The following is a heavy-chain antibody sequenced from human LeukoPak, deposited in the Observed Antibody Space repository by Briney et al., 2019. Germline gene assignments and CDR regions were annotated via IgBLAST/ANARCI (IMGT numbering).Heavy chain of an antibody. Sequence: PGGSLRLSCAASGFTFSSYSMNWVRQAPGKGLEWVSSISSSSSYIYYADSVKGRFTISRDNAKNSLYLQMNSLRAEDTAVYYCARVRYSSRCFDYWGQGTLVTVSS. V-gene: IGHV3-21*01. CDR1: GFTFSSYS. D-gene: IGHD6-13*01. J-gene: IGHJ4*02. CDR2: ISSSSSYI. CDR3: ARVRYSSRCFDY.